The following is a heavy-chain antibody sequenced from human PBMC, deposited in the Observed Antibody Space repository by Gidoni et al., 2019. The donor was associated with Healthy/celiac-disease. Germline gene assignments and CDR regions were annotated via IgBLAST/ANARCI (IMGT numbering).Heavy chain of an antibody. Sequence: QVQLVQSGAEVKKPGASVNVSCKASGYTFTSSGNSWVRQAPGQGLEGMGWISAYNGNTNYAQKLQGRVTMTTDTSTSTAYMELRSLRSDDTAVYYCAREGLVGATYGGGFDYWGQGTLVTVSS. V-gene: IGHV1-18*01. CDR2: ISAYNGNT. CDR1: GYTFTSSG. CDR3: AREGLVGATYGGGFDY. J-gene: IGHJ4*02. D-gene: IGHD1-26*01.